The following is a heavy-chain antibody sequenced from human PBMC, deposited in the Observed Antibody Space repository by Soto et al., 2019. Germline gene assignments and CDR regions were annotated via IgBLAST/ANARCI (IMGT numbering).Heavy chain of an antibody. Sequence: PSETLSLTCAVSGGSISSGGYSWSWIRQPPGKGLEWIGYIYHSGSTYYNPSLKSRVTISVDRSKNQFSLKLSSVTAADTAVYYCARAQGDYYYYYGMDVWGQGTTVTVS. CDR1: GGSISSGGYS. CDR2: IYHSGST. J-gene: IGHJ6*02. V-gene: IGHV4-30-2*01. D-gene: IGHD1-26*01. CDR3: ARAQGDYYYYYGMDV.